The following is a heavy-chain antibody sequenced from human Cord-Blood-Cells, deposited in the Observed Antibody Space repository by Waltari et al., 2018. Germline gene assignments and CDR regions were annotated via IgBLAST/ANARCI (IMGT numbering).Heavy chain of an antibody. CDR2: IYTSGST. CDR3: ARDGSRYYYYGMDV. Sequence: QVQLQESGPGLVKPSETLSLTCTVSGGSISSYYWSWIRQPAGKGLEWIGRIYTSGSTNYTPSLKSRVTMSVETSKNQFSLKLSSVTAADTAVYYCARDGSRYYYYGMDVWGQGTTVTVSS. CDR1: GGSISSYY. J-gene: IGHJ6*02. V-gene: IGHV4-4*07.